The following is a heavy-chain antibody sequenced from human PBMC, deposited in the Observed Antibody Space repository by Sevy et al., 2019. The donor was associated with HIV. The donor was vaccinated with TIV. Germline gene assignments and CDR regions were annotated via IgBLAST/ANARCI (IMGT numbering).Heavy chain of an antibody. V-gene: IGHV2-5*02. Sequence: SGPTLVKPTQTLTLTCTFSGFSLTTSGVGVGWIRQPPGKALEWLALIYWDDDKRYSPSLKSRLTITKETSKNQVVLKMTNMDPVETATYYCAHRPDNYDILTGYFPNWFDPWGQGTLVTVSS. J-gene: IGHJ5*02. CDR1: GFSLTTSGVG. D-gene: IGHD3-9*01. CDR2: IYWDDDK. CDR3: AHRPDNYDILTGYFPNWFDP.